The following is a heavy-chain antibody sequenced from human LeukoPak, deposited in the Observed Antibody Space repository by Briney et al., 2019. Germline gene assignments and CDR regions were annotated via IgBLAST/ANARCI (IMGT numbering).Heavy chain of an antibody. CDR3: ARRIEYSSSAPFDY. J-gene: IGHJ4*02. V-gene: IGHV1-2*02. D-gene: IGHD6-6*01. Sequence: GASVKVSCKASGYTFTGYYMHWVRQAPGQGLEWMGWINPNSGGTNYAQKFQGRVTMTRDTSISTAYMELSRLRSDDTAVYYCARRIEYSSSAPFDYWGQGTLVTVSS. CDR2: INPNSGGT. CDR1: GYTFTGYY.